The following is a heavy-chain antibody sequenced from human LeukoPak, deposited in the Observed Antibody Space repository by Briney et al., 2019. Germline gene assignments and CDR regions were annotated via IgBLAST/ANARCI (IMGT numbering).Heavy chain of an antibody. J-gene: IGHJ4*02. CDR2: VHYSGTT. CDR1: GGTISGYY. CDR3: ARGGRSGSYTYYFDY. Sequence: PSETLSLTCTVSGGTISGYYWSWIRQPPGQVLEWIGNVHYSGTTNYSPSLKSRVTISVDSSKKQFSLKLTSVTAADTAVYYCARGGRSGSYTYYFDYWGLGSLVTVSS. V-gene: IGHV4-59*01. D-gene: IGHD1-26*01.